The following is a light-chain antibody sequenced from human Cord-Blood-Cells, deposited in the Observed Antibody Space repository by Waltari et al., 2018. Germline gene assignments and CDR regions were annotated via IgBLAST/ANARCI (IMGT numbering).Light chain of an antibody. CDR2: KAS. Sequence: IQMTKSPSTLSASVGDRFTTTCRASQSISSWLAWYQQKPGKAHKLLIYKASSLESGVPSRFSGSGSGTEFTLTISSLQPDDFATYYCQQYNSYSTFGQGTKVEIK. V-gene: IGKV1-5*03. CDR3: QQYNSYST. J-gene: IGKJ1*01. CDR1: QSISSW.